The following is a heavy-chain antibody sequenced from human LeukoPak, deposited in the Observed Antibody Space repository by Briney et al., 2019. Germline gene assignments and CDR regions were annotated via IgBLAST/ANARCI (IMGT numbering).Heavy chain of an antibody. CDR3: ARVKATLTWFDP. J-gene: IGHJ5*02. CDR2: IYHSGST. CDR1: GGSISSGGYS. D-gene: IGHD5-12*01. V-gene: IGHV4-30-2*01. Sequence: SQTLSLTCAVSGGSISSGGYSWSWIRQPPGKGLEWIGYIYHSGSTYYNPSLKSRVTISVDRSKNQFSLKLSSVTAADTAVYYRARVKATLTWFDPWGQGTLVTVSS.